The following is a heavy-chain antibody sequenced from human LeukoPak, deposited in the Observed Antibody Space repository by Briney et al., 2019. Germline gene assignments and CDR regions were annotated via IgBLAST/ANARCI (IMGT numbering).Heavy chain of an antibody. D-gene: IGHD2-21*02. V-gene: IGHV3-74*01. CDR3: ARVLVAYCGGDCYSAVDY. CDR2: INSDGSST. Sequence: PGGSLRLSCAASGFTFSGYWMHWVRQAPGKGLVWVSRINSDGSSTRYADSVKGRFTISRDNAKNTLYLQMNSLTAEDTAVYYCARVLVAYCGGDCYSAVDYWGQGTPVTVSS. J-gene: IGHJ4*02. CDR1: GFTFSGYW.